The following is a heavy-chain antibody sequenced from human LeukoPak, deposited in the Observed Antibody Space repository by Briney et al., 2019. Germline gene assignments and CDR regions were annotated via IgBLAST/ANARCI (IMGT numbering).Heavy chain of an antibody. D-gene: IGHD2-15*01. CDR1: GFTFSSYG. J-gene: IGHJ4*02. CDR3: AKDGEKFLYCSGASCYYFFDY. CDR2: IRYDGSNK. V-gene: IGHV3-30*02. Sequence: PGGSLRLSCAASGFTFSSYGMHWVRQAPGKGLEWVAFIRYDGSNKYYADSVKGRFTISRDNSKNTLYLQMNSLRAEDTAVYYCAKDGEKFLYCSGASCYYFFDYWDQGTLVTVSS.